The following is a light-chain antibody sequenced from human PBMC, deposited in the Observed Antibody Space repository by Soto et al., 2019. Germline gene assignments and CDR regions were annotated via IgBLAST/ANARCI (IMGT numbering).Light chain of an antibody. CDR1: QSLSGW. CDR2: KAS. J-gene: IGKJ5*01. CDR3: QQRSNRPPGVT. Sequence: DIQMTQSPSTLSASVGDRVIITCRASQSLSGWLAWYQQKPGKAPKLLIYKASTLKSGVPSRFSGSGSGTDFTLTISSLEPEDFAVYYCQQRSNRPPGVTFGQGTRLEIK. V-gene: IGKV1-5*03.